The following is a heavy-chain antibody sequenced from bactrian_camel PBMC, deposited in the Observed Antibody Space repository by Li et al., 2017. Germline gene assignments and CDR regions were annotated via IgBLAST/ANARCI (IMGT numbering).Heavy chain of an antibody. CDR2: INSGGGIT. D-gene: IGHD2*01. J-gene: IGHJ6*01. CDR3: AAEASYSGDLFGF. V-gene: IGHV3S40*01. Sequence: DVQLVESGGGSVQAGGSLKLSCVASGFTASPPCMGWFRQGPGKGLEWVSTINSGGGITYYADSVKGRFTISKDSAENTLYLQMNSLKPEDTAMYYCAAEASYSGDLFGFWGQGTQVTVS. CDR1: GFTASPPC.